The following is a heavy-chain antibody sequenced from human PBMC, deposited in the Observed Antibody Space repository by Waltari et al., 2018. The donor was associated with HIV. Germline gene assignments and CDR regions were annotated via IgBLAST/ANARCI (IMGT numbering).Heavy chain of an antibody. J-gene: IGHJ3*02. CDR3: ASRYDSDAFDI. Sequence: EVQLLESGGGLVQPGGSLRLSCAASGFTFSSYAMTWVRQGPGKGLEWVSAITGSGGTTYHADTVKGRFTISRDNSKNTLYLQMNSLRAEDTAVYYCASRYDSDAFDIWGQGTMVTVSS. D-gene: IGHD2-2*01. CDR2: ITGSGGTT. CDR1: GFTFSSYA. V-gene: IGHV3-23*01.